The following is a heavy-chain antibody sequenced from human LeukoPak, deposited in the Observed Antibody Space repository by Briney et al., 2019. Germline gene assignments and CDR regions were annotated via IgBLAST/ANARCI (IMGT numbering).Heavy chain of an antibody. CDR2: IYHSGST. CDR3: ATVPPSVVTPSPPRDY. Sequence: TSETLSLTCTVSGYSISSGYYWGWIRQPPGKGLEWIGSIYHSGSTYYNPSLKSRVTISVDTSKNQFSLKLSSVTAADTAVYYCATVPPSVVTPSPPRDYWGQGTLVTVSS. CDR1: GYSISSGYY. J-gene: IGHJ4*02. V-gene: IGHV4-38-2*02. D-gene: IGHD4-23*01.